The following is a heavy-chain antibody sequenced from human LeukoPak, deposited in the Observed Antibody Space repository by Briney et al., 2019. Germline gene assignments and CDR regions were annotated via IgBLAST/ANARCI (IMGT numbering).Heavy chain of an antibody. J-gene: IGHJ4*02. CDR2: ISSSSSTI. CDR3: AKDYGGNIYFYYFDY. Sequence: TGGSLRLSCAASGFTFSSYSMNWVRQAPGKGLEWVSYISSSSSTIYYADSVKGRFTISRDNSKNTLYLQMNSLRAEDTAVYYCAKDYGGNIYFYYFDYWGQGTLVTVSS. V-gene: IGHV3-48*01. CDR1: GFTFSSYS. D-gene: IGHD4-23*01.